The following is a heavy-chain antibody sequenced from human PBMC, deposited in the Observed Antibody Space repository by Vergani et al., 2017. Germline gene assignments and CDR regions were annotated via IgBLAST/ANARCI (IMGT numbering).Heavy chain of an antibody. CDR3: VRDAINYDVLTGYYIGLDS. Sequence: QVQLQESGPGLVQPAETLSLTCVVSNSSINSNYYWGWIRQSPGKRLEWIGSVSHSGSTFSNPSLTSRVTISVDKSTKLISLILNSVTDADTAVYYCVRDAINYDVLTGYYIGLDSWGQGTLVTVSS. J-gene: IGHJ4*02. CDR2: VSHSGST. CDR1: NSSINSNYY. D-gene: IGHD3-9*01. V-gene: IGHV4-38-2*01.